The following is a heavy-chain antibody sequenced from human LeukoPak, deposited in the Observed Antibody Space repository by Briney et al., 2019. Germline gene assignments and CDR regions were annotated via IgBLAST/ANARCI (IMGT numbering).Heavy chain of an antibody. CDR2: IYYTGGT. CDR1: GDSITSGSYY. CDR3: ARGPRYYDILTGYFHHGYYFDY. V-gene: IGHV4-31*03. J-gene: IGHJ4*02. D-gene: IGHD3-9*01. Sequence: SETLSLTCTVSGDSITSGSYYWAWIRQHPGKGLEWIGYIYYTGGTHYNPSLKSRLTISVDTSENHFSLKLSSVTAADTAVYYCARGPRYYDILTGYFHHGYYFDYWGQGTLVTVSS.